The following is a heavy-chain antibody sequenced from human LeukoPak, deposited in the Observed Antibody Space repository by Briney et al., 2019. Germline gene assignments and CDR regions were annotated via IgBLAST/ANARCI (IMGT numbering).Heavy chain of an antibody. CDR2: ISTSSSYI. D-gene: IGHD1-26*01. Sequence: PGGSLRLSCAASGFTFSSYEMNWFRQDPGKGLEGVSYISTSSSYIYYAASVKGRFTISRDNARNSLYLQRNSLRAEDTSMYYCARVSRGKWELLGAHAYWGQGTLVTVSS. V-gene: IGHV3-21*05. J-gene: IGHJ4*02. CDR3: ARVSRGKWELLGAHAY. CDR1: GFTFSSYE.